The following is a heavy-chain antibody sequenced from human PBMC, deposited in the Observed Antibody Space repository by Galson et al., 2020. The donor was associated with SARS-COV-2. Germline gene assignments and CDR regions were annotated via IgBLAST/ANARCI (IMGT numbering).Heavy chain of an antibody. Sequence: SGPTLVKPTQTLTLTCTFSGLSLSTSGMRVSWIRQPPGKALEWLARIDWDDDKFYSTSLKTRLTISKDTSKNQVVLTMTNMDLVDTATYYCAAPSAYPDYDAFNIWGQGTKVTVSS. V-gene: IGHV2-70*04. CDR1: GLSLSTSGMR. CDR2: IDWDDDK. CDR3: AAPSAYPDYDAFNI. D-gene: IGHD3-22*01. J-gene: IGHJ3*02.